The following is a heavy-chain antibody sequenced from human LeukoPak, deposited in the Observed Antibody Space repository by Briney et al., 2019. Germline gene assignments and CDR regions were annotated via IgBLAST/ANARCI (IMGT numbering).Heavy chain of an antibody. CDR3: ARVAGILTGYKKRLDY. V-gene: IGHV1-18*04. CDR2: ISAYNGNT. Sequence: ASVKVSCKASGYTFTGYYMHWVRQAPGQGLEWMGWISAYNGNTNYAQKLQGRVTMTTDTSTSTAYMELRSLRSDDTAVYYCARVAGILTGYKKRLDYWGQGTLVTVSS. J-gene: IGHJ4*02. CDR1: GYTFTGYY. D-gene: IGHD3-9*01.